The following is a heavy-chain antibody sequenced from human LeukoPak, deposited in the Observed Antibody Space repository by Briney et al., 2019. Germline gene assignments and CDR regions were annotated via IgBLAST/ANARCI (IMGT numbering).Heavy chain of an antibody. V-gene: IGHV3-9*01. J-gene: IGHJ4*02. D-gene: IGHD6-13*01. CDR2: ISWNSGSI. CDR3: AKDMYAYSSTWYYRFDY. CDR1: GFTFSSYA. Sequence: GRSLRLSCAASGFTFSSYAMHWVRQAPGKGLEWVSGISWNSGSIGYADSVKGRFTISRDNAKNSLYLQMNSLRAEDTAFYYCAKDMYAYSSTWYYRFDYWGQGTLVTVSS.